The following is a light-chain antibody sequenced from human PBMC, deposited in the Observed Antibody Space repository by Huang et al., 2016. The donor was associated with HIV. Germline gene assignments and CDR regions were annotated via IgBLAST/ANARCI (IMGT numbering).Light chain of an antibody. CDR3: QQYYSPYT. CDR1: QSVLYSSNNNNY. Sequence: DIVMTQSPDSLAVSLGERATINCKSSQSVLYSSNNNNYLAWYQQKPGQLPKLLIYWASTRESGVPDRFSGSGSGTDFTLTISSLQAEDVAVYYCQQYYSPYTFGQGTKLEIK. V-gene: IGKV4-1*01. CDR2: WAS. J-gene: IGKJ2*01.